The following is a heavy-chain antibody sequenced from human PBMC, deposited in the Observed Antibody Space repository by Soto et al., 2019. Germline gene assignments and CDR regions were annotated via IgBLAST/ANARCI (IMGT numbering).Heavy chain of an antibody. Sequence: PSETLSLTCTVSGGSIRSGGYYWSWIRQHPGKGLEWIGYIYYSGSTYYNPSLKSRVTISVDTSKNQFSLKLSSVTAADTAVYYCARDSRDCSSTSCYDGIDYWGQGTLVTVSS. D-gene: IGHD2-2*01. CDR3: ARDSRDCSSTSCYDGIDY. CDR1: GGSIRSGGYY. J-gene: IGHJ4*02. V-gene: IGHV4-31*03. CDR2: IYYSGST.